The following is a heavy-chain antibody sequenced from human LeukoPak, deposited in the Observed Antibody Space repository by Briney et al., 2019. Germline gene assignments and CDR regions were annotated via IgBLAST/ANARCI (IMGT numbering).Heavy chain of an antibody. J-gene: IGHJ4*02. CDR1: GFTFSSYW. CDR2: IKQDGSEK. CDR3: ARDSDYGDYLAWVDY. V-gene: IGHV3-7*03. D-gene: IGHD4-17*01. Sequence: GGSLRLSCAASGFTFSSYWMSWVRQAPGKGLEWVANIKQDGSEKYYVDSVKGRFTISRDNAKNSLYLQMNSLRAEDTAVYYCARDSDYGDYLAWVDYWGQGTLVTVSS.